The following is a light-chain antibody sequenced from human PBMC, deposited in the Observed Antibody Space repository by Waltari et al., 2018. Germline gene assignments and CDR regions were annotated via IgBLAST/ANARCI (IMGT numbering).Light chain of an antibody. CDR3: QQYYSYPPYT. CDR1: QGISSY. J-gene: IGKJ2*01. CDR2: AAS. V-gene: IGKV1-8*01. Sequence: AIRMTQSPSSLSASPRDRVTINCRASQGISSYLAWSQRKPGKAPKLLIYAASTLQSGVPSRFSGSGSGTDFTLTISCLQSEDFATYYCQQYYSYPPYTFGQGTKLEIK.